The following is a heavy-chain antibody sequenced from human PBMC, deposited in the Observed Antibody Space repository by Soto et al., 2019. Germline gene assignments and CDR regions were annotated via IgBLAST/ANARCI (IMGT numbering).Heavy chain of an antibody. Sequence: GGSLRLSCASSGFTFSSYAVHWVRQPTGKGLEWVSVIGSAGDTYYPGSVKGRFTISRENAKNSLYLQMNSLRAEDTAVYYCARGYLGSFDYWGQGTLVTVS. J-gene: IGHJ4*02. CDR1: GFTFSSYA. CDR3: ARGYLGSFDY. CDR2: IGSAGDT. D-gene: IGHD7-27*01. V-gene: IGHV3-13*01.